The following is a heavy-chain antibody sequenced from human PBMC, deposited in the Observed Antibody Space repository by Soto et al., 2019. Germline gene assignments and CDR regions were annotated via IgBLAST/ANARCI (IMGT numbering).Heavy chain of an antibody. D-gene: IGHD1-20*01. CDR2: IYPGDSDT. J-gene: IGHJ4*02. CDR3: ARRLYNWNPFDY. CDR1: MYRCTSYG. V-gene: IGHV5-51*01. Sequence: GESQKISNRGSMYRCTSYGGRWFRQMPGKGLEWMGIIYPGDSDTRYSPSFQGQVTISADKSISTAYLQWSSLKASDAAIYYCARRLYNWNPFDYWGQGTLVTVSS.